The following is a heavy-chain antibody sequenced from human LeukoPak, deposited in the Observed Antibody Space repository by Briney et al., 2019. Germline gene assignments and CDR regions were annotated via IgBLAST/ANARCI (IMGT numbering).Heavy chain of an antibody. CDR3: AREGEIGYDLSDY. V-gene: IGHV1-46*01. D-gene: IGHD5-12*01. CDR1: GYTFTNYY. Sequence: GASVKVSCKASGYTFTNYYMNWVRQAPGQGLEWMGIINPSGGSTSYAQKFKGRVTVTRDTSTSTVYMELSSLRSEDTAMYYCAREGEIGYDLSDYWGQGTLVTVSS. CDR2: INPSGGST. J-gene: IGHJ4*02.